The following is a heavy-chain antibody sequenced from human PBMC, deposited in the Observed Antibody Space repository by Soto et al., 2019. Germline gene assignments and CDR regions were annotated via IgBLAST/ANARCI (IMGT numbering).Heavy chain of an antibody. D-gene: IGHD5-12*01. J-gene: IGHJ5*02. CDR2: IYHSGST. CDR1: GGSISSSNW. Sequence: QVQLQESGPGLVKPSGTLSLTCAVSGGSISSSNWWSWVRQPPGKGLGWIGEIYHSGSTNYNPSLKSRVTISVDKSKNQFSLKLSSVTAADTAVYYCASSARLPGRGNWFDPWGQGTLVTVSS. CDR3: ASSARLPGRGNWFDP. V-gene: IGHV4-4*02.